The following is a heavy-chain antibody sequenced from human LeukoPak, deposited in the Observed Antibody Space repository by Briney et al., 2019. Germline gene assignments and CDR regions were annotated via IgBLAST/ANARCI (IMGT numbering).Heavy chain of an antibody. CDR3: ARDWQGWFGEFPPLDY. J-gene: IGHJ4*02. CDR2: IKQDGSEK. Sequence: GGSLRLSCAASGFTFSSYWTSWVRQAPGKGLEWVANIKQDGSEKYYVDSVKGRFTISRDNAKNSLYLQMNSLRAEDTAVYYCARDWQGWFGEFPPLDYWGQGTLVTVSS. V-gene: IGHV3-7*01. CDR1: GFTFSSYW. D-gene: IGHD3-10*01.